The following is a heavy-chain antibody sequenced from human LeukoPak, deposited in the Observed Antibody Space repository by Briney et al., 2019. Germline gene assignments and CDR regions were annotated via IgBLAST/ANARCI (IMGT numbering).Heavy chain of an antibody. CDR2: IWYDGSNK. Sequence: GGSLRLSCEASGFTFSSYGMHWVRQAPGKGLEWVALIWYDGSNKYYADSVKGRFTISRDNSKNTLYLQMNSLRAEDTAVYYCSKSPGLRGYYGSFDYLGQGTPV. CDR3: SKSPGLRGYYGSFDY. D-gene: IGHD3-10*01. V-gene: IGHV3-33*06. J-gene: IGHJ4*01. CDR1: GFTFSSYG.